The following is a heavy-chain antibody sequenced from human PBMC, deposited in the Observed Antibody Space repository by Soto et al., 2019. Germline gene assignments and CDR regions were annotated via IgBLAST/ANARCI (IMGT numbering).Heavy chain of an antibody. CDR1: GYSFTAYY. Sequence: ASVNVSCKASGYSFTAYYIHWVRQAPGQGLEWMGWINPNSGGTTYAQKFQGRVTMTRDTSISTAYMELSSLRSDDTAVYYCARAYYYDSSGWNFNFWGQGTLVTVSS. J-gene: IGHJ4*02. D-gene: IGHD3-22*01. V-gene: IGHV1-2*02. CDR3: ARAYYYDSSGWNFNF. CDR2: INPNSGGT.